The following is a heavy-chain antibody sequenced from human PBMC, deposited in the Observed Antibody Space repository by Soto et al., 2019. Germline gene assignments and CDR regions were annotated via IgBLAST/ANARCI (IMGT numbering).Heavy chain of an antibody. D-gene: IGHD1-26*01. V-gene: IGHV4-39*02. CDR3: ARPSGSHSEFDY. J-gene: IGHJ4*02. Sequence: QLQMQESGPGLVKPSETLSLTCNVSGGSITNSKSYLAWIRQPPGKGLAWVGRVLYTGSAYYTPSLQRRVTISPDTSKNPFSLRRTAVTAADTAVDFWARPSGSHSEFDYWGQGALVAVSS. CDR2: VLYTGSA. CDR1: GGSITNSKSY.